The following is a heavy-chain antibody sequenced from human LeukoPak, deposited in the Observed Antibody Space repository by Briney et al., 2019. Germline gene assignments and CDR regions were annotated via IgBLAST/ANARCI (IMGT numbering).Heavy chain of an antibody. CDR2: FDPEDGET. Sequence: ASVKVSCKVSGYTLTELSMHWVRQAPGKGLGWRGGFDPEDGETIYAQKFQGRVTMTEDTSTDTAYMELSSLRSEDTAVYYCAAGKVWGSYRYTGTLNRDYWGQGTLVTVSS. V-gene: IGHV1-24*01. D-gene: IGHD3-16*02. CDR3: AAGKVWGSYRYTGTLNRDY. CDR1: GYTLTELS. J-gene: IGHJ4*02.